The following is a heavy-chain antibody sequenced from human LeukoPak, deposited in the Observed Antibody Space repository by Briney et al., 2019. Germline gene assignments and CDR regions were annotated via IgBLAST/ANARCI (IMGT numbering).Heavy chain of an antibody. Sequence: PSETLSLTCTVSGGSISSGSYYWSWIRQPAGKGLEWIGRIYTSGSTNYNPSLKSRLTISVDTSKNQFSLKLSSVTAADTAVYYCARVGIVGASKWGQGTLVTVSS. V-gene: IGHV4-61*02. CDR3: ARVGIVGASK. CDR2: IYTSGST. CDR1: GGSISSGSYY. D-gene: IGHD1-26*01. J-gene: IGHJ4*02.